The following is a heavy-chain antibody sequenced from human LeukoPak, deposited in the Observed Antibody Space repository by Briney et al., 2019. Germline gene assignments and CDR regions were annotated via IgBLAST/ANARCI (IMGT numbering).Heavy chain of an antibody. Sequence: GGSLRLSCAASGFTLSSYEMNWVRQAPGKGLEWVSYISSSGSTIYYADSVKGRFTISRDDAKNSLYLQMNSLRAEDTAVYYCARARFGRYFDRLPDDYWGQGTLVTVSS. CDR1: GFTLSSYE. J-gene: IGHJ4*02. CDR2: ISSSGSTI. V-gene: IGHV3-48*03. CDR3: ARARFGRYFDRLPDDY. D-gene: IGHD3-9*01.